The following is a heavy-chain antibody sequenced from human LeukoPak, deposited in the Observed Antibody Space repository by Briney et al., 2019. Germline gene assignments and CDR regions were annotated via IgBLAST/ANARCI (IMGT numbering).Heavy chain of an antibody. J-gene: IGHJ4*01. V-gene: IGHV6-1*01. CDR1: GDSVSSNSAA. CDR3: ARGLDYYDSSGYYLDY. D-gene: IGHD3-22*01. Sequence: SQTLSLTCAISGDSVSSNSAAWNWIRQSPSRGLEWLGRTYYRSKWYNDYAVSLKSRITINPDTSKNQFSLQLNSVTPEDTAVYYCARGLDYYDSSGYYLDYWGHGTLVTVSS. CDR2: TYYRSKWYN.